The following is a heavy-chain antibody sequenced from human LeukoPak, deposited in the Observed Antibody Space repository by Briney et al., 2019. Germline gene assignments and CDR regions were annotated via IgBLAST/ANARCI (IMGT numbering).Heavy chain of an antibody. V-gene: IGHV4-39*01. CDR1: GGSISTGIYY. Sequence: SETLSLTCTVSGGSISTGIYYWGWIRQPPGKGLESIASIYYSGTTYYNPSLKSRVTISVDTSKNQFSLKLSSVTAADTAVYYCARLPYDILTGYYTGGYYFDYWGQGTLVTVSS. CDR2: IYYSGTT. D-gene: IGHD3-9*01. CDR3: ARLPYDILTGYYTGGYYFDY. J-gene: IGHJ4*02.